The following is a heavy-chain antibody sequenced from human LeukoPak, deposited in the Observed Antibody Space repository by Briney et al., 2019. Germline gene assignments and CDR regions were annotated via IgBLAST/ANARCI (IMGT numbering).Heavy chain of an antibody. V-gene: IGHV1-46*01. J-gene: IGHJ6*02. CDR1: GCTFTSYY. CDR2: INPSGGDT. CDR3: ARGCRVVPGVHNVGMTSYYNGMDV. D-gene: IGHD2-2*01. Sequence: ASVKVSCKPSGCTFTSYYMHWVRQAPGQGLELMGVINPSGGDTSYAQKFQGRVTTTRDPSTSTVYMEVVSLRPEDTAVYYCARGCRVVPGVHNVGMTSYYNGMDVWGQGTTVTVSS.